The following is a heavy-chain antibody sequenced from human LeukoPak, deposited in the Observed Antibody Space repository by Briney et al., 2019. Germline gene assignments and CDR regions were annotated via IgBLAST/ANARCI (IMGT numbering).Heavy chain of an antibody. CDR2: IYYSGST. CDR1: GGSISSYY. CDR3: ARDFGGSYSDAFDI. D-gene: IGHD1-26*01. J-gene: IGHJ3*02. Sequence: PSETLSLXCTVSGGSISSYYWSWIRQPPGKGLEWIGYIYYSGSTNYNPSLKSRVTISVDTSKNQFSLKLSSVTAADTAVYYCARDFGGSYSDAFDIWGQGTMVTVSS. V-gene: IGHV4-59*01.